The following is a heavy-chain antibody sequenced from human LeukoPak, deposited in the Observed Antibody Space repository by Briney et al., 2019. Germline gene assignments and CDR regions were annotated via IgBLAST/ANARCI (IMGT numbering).Heavy chain of an antibody. V-gene: IGHV3-11*01. D-gene: IGHD7-27*01. Sequence: TGGSLRLSCAASGFTFSDYYMGWIRQAPGKGLEWVSYISSSGSTIYYADSVKGRFTISRDNAKNSLYLQMNSLRAEDTAVYYCARCGPQMGIAFDIWGQGTMVTVSS. CDR3: ARCGPQMGIAFDI. CDR2: ISSSGSTI. J-gene: IGHJ3*02. CDR1: GFTFSDYY.